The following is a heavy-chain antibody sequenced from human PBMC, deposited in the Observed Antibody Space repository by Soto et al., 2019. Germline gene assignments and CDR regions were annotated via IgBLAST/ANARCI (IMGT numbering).Heavy chain of an antibody. Sequence: SGPPLVNPPQTLTLTCTFSGFSLSTSGVGVGWNPQPPGKALEWLAVIYWDDSKTYSPSLKSRLTITNDTSRDQVVLTMTNMDPVDTATYYCAHKGSGSRAIDYWGQGALVTVSS. J-gene: IGHJ4*02. D-gene: IGHD3-10*01. V-gene: IGHV2-5*02. CDR3: AHKGSGSRAIDY. CDR1: GFSLSTSGVG. CDR2: IYWDDSK.